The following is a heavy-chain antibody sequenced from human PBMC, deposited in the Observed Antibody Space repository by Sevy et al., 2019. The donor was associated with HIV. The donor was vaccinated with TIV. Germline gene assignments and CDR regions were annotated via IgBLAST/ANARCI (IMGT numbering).Heavy chain of an antibody. Sequence: GGSLRLSCAASGFSLSTSVIHWVRQAPGKELEWVTLISVDGTNKPSADSVKGRFTISKENSKKTVDLQMDSLTVEDTAMYFCAREGYSSGSAGIFDLWGQGTMVTVSS. CDR1: GFSLSTSV. J-gene: IGHJ3*01. CDR3: AREGYSSGSAGIFDL. CDR2: ISVDGTNK. V-gene: IGHV3-30*04. D-gene: IGHD6-19*01.